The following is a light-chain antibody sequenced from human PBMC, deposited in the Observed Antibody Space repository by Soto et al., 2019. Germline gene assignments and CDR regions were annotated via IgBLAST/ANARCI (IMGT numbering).Light chain of an antibody. J-gene: IGLJ2*01. CDR1: SSDVGGYNY. CDR2: DVS. V-gene: IGLV2-11*01. Sequence: QSVLTQPRSVSGSPGQSVTISCTGTSSDVGGYNYVSWYQQHPGKAPKLMIYDVSKRPSGVPDRFSGSKSGNTASLTISGLQAEDEADYYCCSYAGSYTFVVLGGGTKLTV. CDR3: CSYAGSYTFVV.